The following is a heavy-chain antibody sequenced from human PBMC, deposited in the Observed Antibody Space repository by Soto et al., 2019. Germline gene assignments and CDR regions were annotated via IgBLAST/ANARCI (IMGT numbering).Heavy chain of an antibody. D-gene: IGHD1-26*01. CDR3: AIDQRSSEGAIRGDMEV. CDR2: IWHDGGKK. V-gene: IGHV3-33*08. Sequence: LSLRCRIAAFHCSGYCMRRVLQAPDKGLEAVAVIWHDGGKKYYAGAVKGRFTISRDSSKNTLYLQMNSLRDEETAVYYWAIDQRSSEGAIRGDMEVCTPAPAVT. CDR1: AFHCSGYC. J-gene: IGHJ6*02.